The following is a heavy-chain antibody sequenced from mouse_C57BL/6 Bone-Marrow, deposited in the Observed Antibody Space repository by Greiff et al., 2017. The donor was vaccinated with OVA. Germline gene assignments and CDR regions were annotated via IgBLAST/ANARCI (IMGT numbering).Heavy chain of an antibody. D-gene: IGHD2-5*01. CDR3: VSNSFAY. Sequence: VKLVESGAELARPGASVKMSCKASGYTFTSYTMHWVKQRPGQGLEWIGYINPSSGYTKYNQKFKDKATLTADKSSSTAYMQLSSLTSEDSAVYYCVSNSFAYWGQGTLVTVSA. V-gene: IGHV1-4*01. CDR2: INPSSGYT. CDR1: GYTFTSYT. J-gene: IGHJ3*01.